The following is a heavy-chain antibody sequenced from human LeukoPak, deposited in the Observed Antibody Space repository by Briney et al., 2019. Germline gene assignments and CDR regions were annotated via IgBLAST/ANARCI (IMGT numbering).Heavy chain of an antibody. J-gene: IGHJ6*03. V-gene: IGHV4-59*01. Sequence: SETLSLTCTVSGGSISSYYWSWIRQPPGKGLEWIGYIYYSGSTNYNPSLKSRVTISVDTSKNQFSLKLSSVTAADTAVYYCARTDTYYDILTGPEGYYYMDVWGKGTTVTISS. CDR3: ARTDTYYDILTGPEGYYYMDV. D-gene: IGHD3-9*01. CDR2: IYYSGST. CDR1: GGSISSYY.